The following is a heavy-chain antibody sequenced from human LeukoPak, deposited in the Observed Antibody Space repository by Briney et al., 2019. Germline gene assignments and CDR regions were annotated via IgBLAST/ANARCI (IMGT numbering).Heavy chain of an antibody. CDR2: ISYDGSNK. CDR1: GFTFSSYA. J-gene: IGHJ4*02. V-gene: IGHV3-30*04. Sequence: GGSLRLSCAASGFTFSSYAMHWVRQAPGKGLEWVAVISYDGSNKYYADSVKGRFTISRDNYKNTLYLQMNSLRAEDTAVYYCARDGLAAASSTLPDYWGQGTLVTVSS. D-gene: IGHD6-13*01. CDR3: ARDGLAAASSTLPDY.